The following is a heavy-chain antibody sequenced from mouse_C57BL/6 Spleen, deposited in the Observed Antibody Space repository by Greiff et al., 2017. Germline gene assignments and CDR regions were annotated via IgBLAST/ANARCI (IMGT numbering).Heavy chain of an antibody. D-gene: IGHD1-1*01. J-gene: IGHJ4*01. V-gene: IGHV1-42*01. Sequence: VQLQQSGPELVKPGASVKISCKASGYSFTGYYMNWVKQSPEKSLEWIGAINPSTGGTTYNQKFKAKATLTVDKSSSTADMQLKSLTSEDSAVYYCARGNYYYGKGAMDYWGQGTSVTVSS. CDR2: INPSTGGT. CDR3: ARGNYYYGKGAMDY. CDR1: GYSFTGYY.